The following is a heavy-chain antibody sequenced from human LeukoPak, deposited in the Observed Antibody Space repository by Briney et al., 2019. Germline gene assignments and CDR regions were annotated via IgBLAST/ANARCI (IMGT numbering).Heavy chain of an antibody. Sequence: PGESLKISCAASGFTFDDYGMSWVRQAPGKGLEWVSGINWNGGSTGYADSVKGRFTISRDNAKNSLYLQMNSLRAEDTALYYCARGPTVTTRPDYWGQGTLVTVSS. J-gene: IGHJ4*02. D-gene: IGHD4-17*01. CDR2: INWNGGST. CDR3: ARGPTVTTRPDY. V-gene: IGHV3-20*04. CDR1: GFTFDDYG.